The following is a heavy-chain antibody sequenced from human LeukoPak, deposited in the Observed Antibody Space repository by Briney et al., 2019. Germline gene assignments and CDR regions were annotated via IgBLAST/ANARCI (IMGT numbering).Heavy chain of an antibody. Sequence: SETLSLTCTVSGGSISIYYCSWIRQPAGKGLESIGRIYTSGNTYYNPSLKSRVTMSVDTSKNQFSLKLSSVTAADTAVYYCARTGGDYGYYFDSWGQGTLVTVSS. CDR2: IYTSGNT. D-gene: IGHD2-21*02. J-gene: IGHJ4*02. CDR1: GGSISIYY. CDR3: ARTGGDYGYYFDS. V-gene: IGHV4-4*07.